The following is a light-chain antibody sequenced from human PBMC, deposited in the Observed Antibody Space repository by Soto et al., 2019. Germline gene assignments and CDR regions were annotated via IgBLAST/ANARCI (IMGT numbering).Light chain of an antibody. CDR1: RFNIGRNT. J-gene: IGLJ2*01. Sequence: QSVLTQPPSASGTPGQRVTISCSGSRFNIGRNTVNWYQQLPVSAPKLLIYSNNQRPSGVPDRFSGSRSGTSASLAISGLQSEDEADYYCAAWDDSLNGVVFGGGTKLTVL. V-gene: IGLV1-44*01. CDR3: AAWDDSLNGVV. CDR2: SNN.